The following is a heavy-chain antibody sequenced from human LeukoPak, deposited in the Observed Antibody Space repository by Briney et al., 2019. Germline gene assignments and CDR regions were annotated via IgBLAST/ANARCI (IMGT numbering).Heavy chain of an antibody. CDR2: ISSSSSTM. CDR3: AGRSGPDDY. Sequence: HSGGSLRLSCAASGFTFSSYSMNWVRQAPGKGLEWVSYISSSSSTMYYADSVKGRFTISRDNAKNSLYLQMNSLRAEDTAVYYCAGRSGPDDYWGQGTLVTVSS. D-gene: IGHD2-15*01. J-gene: IGHJ4*02. V-gene: IGHV3-48*01. CDR1: GFTFSSYS.